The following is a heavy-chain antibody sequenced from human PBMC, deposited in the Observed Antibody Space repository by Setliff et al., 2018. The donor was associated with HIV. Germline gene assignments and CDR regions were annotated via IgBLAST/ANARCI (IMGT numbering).Heavy chain of an antibody. CDR3: ARDLVGATGYYFDY. D-gene: IGHD1-26*01. J-gene: IGHJ4*02. Sequence: GASVKVSCKASGYSFTSYEINWVRQAPGQGLEWMGWMNPNSGNTVYAQKFQGRVTMTRDTSTSTVYMELSSLGSEDTAVYYCARDLVGATGYYFDYWGQGTLVTVSS. V-gene: IGHV1-8*01. CDR1: GYSFTSYE. CDR2: MNPNSGNT.